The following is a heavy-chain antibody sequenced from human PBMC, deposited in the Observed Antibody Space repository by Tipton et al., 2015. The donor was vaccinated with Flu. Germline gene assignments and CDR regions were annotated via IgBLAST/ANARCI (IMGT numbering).Heavy chain of an antibody. D-gene: IGHD5-18*01. CDR1: GGSFSGYY. J-gene: IGHJ6*02. CDR2: INHSGNT. V-gene: IGHV4-34*01. Sequence: TLSLTCAVYGGSFSGYYWSWIRQPPGKGLEWIGEINHSGNTNYNPSLKSRVTISVDTSKNQFSLKLSSVTAADTAVYYCARGRPNSYGLVGIGYYYYGMDVWGQGTTVTVSS. CDR3: ARGRPNSYGLVGIGYYYYGMDV.